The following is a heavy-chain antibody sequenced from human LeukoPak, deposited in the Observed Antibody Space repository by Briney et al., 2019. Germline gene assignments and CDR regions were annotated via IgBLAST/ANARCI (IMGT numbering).Heavy chain of an antibody. D-gene: IGHD3-9*01. Sequence: SETLSLTCTVSGGSISSSSYYWGWIRQPPGKGLEWIGSIYYSGSTYYNPSLKSRVTISVDTSKNQFSLKLSSVTAADTAVYYCARAPHYDISAFDYWGQGTLVTVSS. J-gene: IGHJ4*02. V-gene: IGHV4-39*07. CDR3: ARAPHYDISAFDY. CDR1: GGSISSSSYY. CDR2: IYYSGST.